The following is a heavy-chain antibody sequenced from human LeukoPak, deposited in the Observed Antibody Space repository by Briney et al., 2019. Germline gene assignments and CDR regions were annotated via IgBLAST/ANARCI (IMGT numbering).Heavy chain of an antibody. V-gene: IGHV4-59*01. CDR3: AREVDWFDP. J-gene: IGHJ5*02. Sequence: SETLSLTCSVSGGSISSYYWSWIRQPPGKGLEWIGYIYYSGSTNYNPSLKSRVTISVDTSKNQFSLKLSSVTAADTAVYYCAREVDWFDPWGQGTLVTVSS. D-gene: IGHD2-15*01. CDR2: IYYSGST. CDR1: GGSISSYY.